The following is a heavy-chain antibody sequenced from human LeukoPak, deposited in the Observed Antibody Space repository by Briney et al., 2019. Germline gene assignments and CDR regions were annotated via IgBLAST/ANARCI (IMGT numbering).Heavy chain of an antibody. CDR3: AREGYDSL. Sequence: SETLSLTCTVSGGSISSGNYYWSWIRQPAGKGLEWIGHIYTSGSTNSNPSLKSRVTISVDTSKNQFSLKLSSVTAADTAVYYCAREGYDSLWGQGTLVTVSS. V-gene: IGHV4-61*09. CDR2: IYTSGST. J-gene: IGHJ4*02. D-gene: IGHD3-3*01. CDR1: GGSISSGNYY.